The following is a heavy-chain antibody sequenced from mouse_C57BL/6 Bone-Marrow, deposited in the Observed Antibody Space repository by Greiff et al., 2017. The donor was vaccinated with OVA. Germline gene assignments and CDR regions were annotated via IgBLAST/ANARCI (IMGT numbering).Heavy chain of an antibody. D-gene: IGHD2-5*01. V-gene: IGHV1-69*01. CDR2: IDPSDSYT. CDR1: GYTFTSYW. J-gene: IGHJ3*01. Sequence: VQLQQPGAELVMPGASVKLSSKASGYTFTSYWMHWVKQRPGQGLEWIGEIDPSDSYTNYNQKFKGKSTLTVDKSSSTAYMQLSSLTSEDSAVYYCARRGAYYSNYGGFAYWGQGTLVTVSA. CDR3: ARRGAYYSNYGGFAY.